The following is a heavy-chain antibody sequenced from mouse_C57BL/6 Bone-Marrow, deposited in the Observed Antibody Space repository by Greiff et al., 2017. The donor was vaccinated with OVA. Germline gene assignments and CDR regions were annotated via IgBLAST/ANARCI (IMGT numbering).Heavy chain of an antibody. V-gene: IGHV2-6-1*01. Sequence: VQLQESGPGLVAPSQSLSISCTVSGFSLTSYGVHWVRQPPGKGLEWLVVIWRDGSTTYNSALKSRLSISKDNSKSQVFLKMNSLQTDDTAMYYCARHDGNYEHWYFEVWGTGTTVTVTS. CDR2: IWRDGST. J-gene: IGHJ1*03. CDR3: ARHDGNYEHWYFEV. D-gene: IGHD2-1*01. CDR1: GFSLTSYG.